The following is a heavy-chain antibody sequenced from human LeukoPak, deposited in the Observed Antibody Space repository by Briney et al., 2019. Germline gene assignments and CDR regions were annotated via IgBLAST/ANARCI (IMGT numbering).Heavy chain of an antibody. CDR3: ARDQLYYYDSSGYYRNDAFDI. D-gene: IGHD3-22*01. CDR2: INHSGST. V-gene: IGHV4-34*01. CDR1: GGSFSGYY. J-gene: IGHJ3*02. Sequence: PSETLSLTCAVYGGSFSGYYWSWIRQPPGKGLEWIGEINHSGSTNYNPSLKSRVTLSVDTSKNQFSLKLSSVTAADTAVYYCARDQLYYYDSSGYYRNDAFDIWGQGTMVTVSS.